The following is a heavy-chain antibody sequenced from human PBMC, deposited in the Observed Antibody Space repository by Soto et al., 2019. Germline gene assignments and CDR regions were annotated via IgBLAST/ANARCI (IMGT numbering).Heavy chain of an antibody. Sequence: PGGSLRLSCAASGFTFSSYSMNWVRQAPGKGLEWVSSISSSSSYIYYADSVKGRFTISRDSVKNSLYLQMNSLRAEDTAVYYCSRVYYDSSCYYYSRRFSEYCDHGTLVTVSS. J-gene: IGHJ4*01. D-gene: IGHD3-22*01. CDR2: ISSSSSYI. CDR3: SRVYYDSSCYYYSRRFSEY. V-gene: IGHV3-21*01. CDR1: GFTFSSYS.